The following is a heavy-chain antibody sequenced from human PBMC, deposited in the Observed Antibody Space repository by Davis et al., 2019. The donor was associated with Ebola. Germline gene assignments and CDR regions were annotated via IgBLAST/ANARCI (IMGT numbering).Heavy chain of an antibody. D-gene: IGHD2-15*01. V-gene: IGHV1-69*13. CDR3: AHLGPQRYCSGGGCHGYLDY. J-gene: IGHJ4*02. Sequence: SVKVSCKASGGTLPSYAMTWVRQAPGQGLEWMAGIIPVFRTANYAQKFQGRVTITADESTRTAYMELSGLRSEDTAVYYCAHLGPQRYCSGGGCHGYLDYWGQGTLVIVSS. CDR2: IIPVFRTA. CDR1: GGTLPSYA.